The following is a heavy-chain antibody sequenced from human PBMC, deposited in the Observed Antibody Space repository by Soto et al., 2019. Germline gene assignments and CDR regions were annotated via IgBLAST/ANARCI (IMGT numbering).Heavy chain of an antibody. CDR1: GVTFTSSA. J-gene: IGHJ6*02. Sequence: ASVKVSCKASGVTFTSSAVQWVRQARGQRLEWIGWIVVGSGNTNYAQKFQERVTITRDMSTSTAYMELSSLRSEDTAVYYCAAAAPIAAAGPDSYYYYGMDVWGQGTTVTVSS. V-gene: IGHV1-58*01. CDR3: AAAAPIAAAGPDSYYYYGMDV. CDR2: IVVGSGNT. D-gene: IGHD6-13*01.